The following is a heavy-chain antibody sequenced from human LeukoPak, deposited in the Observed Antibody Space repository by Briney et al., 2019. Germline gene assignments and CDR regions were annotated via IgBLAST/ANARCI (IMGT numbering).Heavy chain of an antibody. CDR3: AKDVTVGARNWYFDL. D-gene: IGHD1-26*01. J-gene: IGHJ2*01. V-gene: IGHV3-21*01. CDR1: GFTFSSYS. Sequence: GGSLRLSCAASGFTFSSYSMNWVRQAPGKGLEWVSSISSSSSYIYSADSVKGRFTISRDNSKNTLYLQMNSPRAEDTAVYYCAKDVTVGARNWYFDLWGRGTLVTVSS. CDR2: ISSSSSYI.